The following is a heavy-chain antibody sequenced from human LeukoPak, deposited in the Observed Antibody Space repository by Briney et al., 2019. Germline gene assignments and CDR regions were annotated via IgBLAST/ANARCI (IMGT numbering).Heavy chain of an antibody. Sequence: GGSLRLSCAASGFTFSSYAMSWVRQAPGKGLEWISAISGSGGSTYYADSVKGRFTISRDNSKSTLYLQMNSLRAEDTAVYYCAKSSIVVVILEAFDYWGQGTLVTVSS. J-gene: IGHJ4*02. CDR3: AKSSIVVVILEAFDY. D-gene: IGHD3-22*01. CDR2: ISGSGGST. V-gene: IGHV3-23*01. CDR1: GFTFSSYA.